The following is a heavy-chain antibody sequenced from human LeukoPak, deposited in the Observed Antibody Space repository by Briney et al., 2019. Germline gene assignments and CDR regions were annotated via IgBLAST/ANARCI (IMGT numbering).Heavy chain of an antibody. D-gene: IGHD3-10*01. CDR3: ARDSGSGSYYVYYYYMDV. CDR2: INPNSGGT. CDR1: GYTFTGYY. V-gene: IGHV1-2*02. J-gene: IGHJ6*03. Sequence: ASVKVSCKASGYTFTGYYMHWVRQAPGQGLEWMGWINPNSGGTNYAQKFQGRVTMTRDTSISTAYMELSRLRSDDTAVYYCARDSGSGSYYVYYYYMDVWGKGTTVTISS.